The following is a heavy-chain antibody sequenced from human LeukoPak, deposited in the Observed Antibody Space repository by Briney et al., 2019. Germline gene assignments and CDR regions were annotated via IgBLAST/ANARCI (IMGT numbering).Heavy chain of an antibody. CDR1: EFTFSSYY. CDR3: ARWLYSGGWAIDY. V-gene: IGHV3-7*01. J-gene: IGHJ4*02. Sequence: GGSLRLSCAASEFTFSSYYMTWVRQAPGKGLEWVGSIREDGSAQFYVDSVRGRFTISRDNAKDSLYLQMNSLRAEDTAVYYCARWLYSGGWAIDYWGQGTMVSVSS. D-gene: IGHD6-19*01. CDR2: IREDGSAQ.